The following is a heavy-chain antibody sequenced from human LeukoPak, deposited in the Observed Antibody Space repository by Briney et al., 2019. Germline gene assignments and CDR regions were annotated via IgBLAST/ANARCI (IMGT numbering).Heavy chain of an antibody. Sequence: SETLSLTCTVSGGSISSYYWNWIRQPPGKGLEWIGYIYYSGSTNYNPSLKSRVTISVDTSKNQFSLNLTSVTAADTAVYYCARVSSNNWYNERGAFDIWGQGTMVTVSS. D-gene: IGHD6-13*01. V-gene: IGHV4-59*01. J-gene: IGHJ3*02. CDR3: ARVSSNNWYNERGAFDI. CDR2: IYYSGST. CDR1: GGSISSYY.